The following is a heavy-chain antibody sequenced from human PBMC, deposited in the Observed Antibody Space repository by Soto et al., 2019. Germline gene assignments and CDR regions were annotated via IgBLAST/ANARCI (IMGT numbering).Heavy chain of an antibody. Sequence: QVQLVESWGGGVQPGRSLRLSCAASGFTFSSYVMHWVRQAPGTGLEWVAVRRYDGRNKYYADSVKGRFPVSRDNSKNTMYLQMNSLRAEGTAVYYCAREAPYRSGWWMEREGVDHWGQGTLVTVSS. CDR2: RRYDGRNK. CDR3: AREAPYRSGWWMEREGVDH. J-gene: IGHJ1*01. CDR1: GFTFSSYV. V-gene: IGHV3-33*01. D-gene: IGHD6-19*01.